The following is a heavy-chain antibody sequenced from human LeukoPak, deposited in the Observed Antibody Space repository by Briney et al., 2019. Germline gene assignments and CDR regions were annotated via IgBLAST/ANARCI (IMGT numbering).Heavy chain of an antibody. CDR2: ISSSGSTI. Sequence: GGSLRLSCAASGFTFSDYYMSWIRQAPGKGLEWVSYISSSGSTIYYADSVKGRFTTSRDNAKNSLYLQMNSLRAEDTAVYYCARSQYYYDSSGYNYWGQGTLVTVSS. CDR3: ARSQYYYDSSGYNY. CDR1: GFTFSDYY. D-gene: IGHD3-22*01. J-gene: IGHJ4*02. V-gene: IGHV3-11*04.